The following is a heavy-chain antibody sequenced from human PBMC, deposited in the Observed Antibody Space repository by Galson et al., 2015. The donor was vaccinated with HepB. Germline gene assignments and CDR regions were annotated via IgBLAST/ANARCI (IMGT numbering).Heavy chain of an antibody. CDR3: ARDQGGLSGSYPRT. CDR2: IIPVLNVT. CDR1: GGIFEAYA. J-gene: IGHJ3*01. V-gene: IGHV1-69*04. D-gene: IGHD1-26*01. Sequence: SVKVSCQASGGIFEAYAISWVRQAPGQGLEWVGRIIPVLNVTNYAQKFQDRVTITADKSTSTGYMELRNLTLVDTAVYFCARDQGGLSGSYPRTWGQGTVVSVSS.